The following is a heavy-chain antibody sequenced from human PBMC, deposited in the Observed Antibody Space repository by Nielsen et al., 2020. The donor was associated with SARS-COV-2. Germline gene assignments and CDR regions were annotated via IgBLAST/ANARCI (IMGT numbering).Heavy chain of an antibody. D-gene: IGHD4-23*01. CDR1: GGTFSSYA. V-gene: IGHV1-69*13. J-gene: IGHJ6*02. Sequence: SVKVSCKASGGTFSSYAISWARQAPGQGLEWMGGIIPIFGTANYAQKFQGRVTITADESTSTAYMELSSLRSEDTAVYYCARDQSYGGNSLYYYYGMDVWGQGTTVTVSS. CDR2: IIPIFGTA. CDR3: ARDQSYGGNSLYYYYGMDV.